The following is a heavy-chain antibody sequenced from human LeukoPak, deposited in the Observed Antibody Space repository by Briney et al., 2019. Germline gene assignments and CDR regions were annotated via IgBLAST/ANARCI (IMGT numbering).Heavy chain of an antibody. J-gene: IGHJ3*02. CDR1: GGSISSYY. CDR3: ARAKSVGANDAFDI. V-gene: IGHV4-59*12. Sequence: SETLSLTCTVSGGSISSYYWSWIRQPPGKGLEWIGYIYYSGSTNYNPSLKSRVTISVYTSKNQFSLKLSSVTAADTAVYYCARAKSVGANDAFDIWGQGTMVTVSS. D-gene: IGHD1-26*01. CDR2: IYYSGST.